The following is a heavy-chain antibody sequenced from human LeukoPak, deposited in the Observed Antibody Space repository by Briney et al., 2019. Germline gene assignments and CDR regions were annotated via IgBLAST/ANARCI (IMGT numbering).Heavy chain of an antibody. J-gene: IGHJ5*02. V-gene: IGHV4-4*07. CDR1: GGSISSYY. D-gene: IGHD2-15*01. CDR2: IYTSGST. CDR3: ARDGGYCSGGSCYSVWFDP. Sequence: SETLSLTCTVSGGSISSYYWSWIRQPAGKGLEWIGRIYTSGSTNYNPSLKSRVTMSVDTSKNQFSLKLSSVTAADTAVYYCARDGGYCSGGSCYSVWFDPWGQGTLVTVSS.